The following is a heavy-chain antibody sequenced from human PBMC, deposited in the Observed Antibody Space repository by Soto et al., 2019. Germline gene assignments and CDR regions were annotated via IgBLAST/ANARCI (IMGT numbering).Heavy chain of an antibody. D-gene: IGHD4-4*01. CDR1: GFTFRSYG. Sequence: QVQLVESGGGVVQPGRSLRLSCVASGFTFRSYGMHWVRQAPGKGLKWVAVISYDGSNKYYEESVKGRFTISKDNSKTTLFLQMNSLRGEDTALYYCAKDHKTTALSDFDSWGQGTLVTVSS. CDR3: AKDHKTTALSDFDS. V-gene: IGHV3-30*18. J-gene: IGHJ4*02. CDR2: ISYDGSNK.